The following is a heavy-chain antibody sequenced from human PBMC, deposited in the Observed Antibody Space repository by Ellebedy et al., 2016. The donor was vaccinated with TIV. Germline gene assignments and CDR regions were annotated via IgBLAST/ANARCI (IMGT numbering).Heavy chain of an antibody. CDR2: ISTYNGNT. Sequence: ASVKVSCKASGYTFTSYGIHWVRQAPGQGLQWMGWISTYNGNTDYSQRFQGRVTMTTDTSTSTAYMELRHLRSDDTAIFYCAREVGPAAGTDFWGQGTLVTVSS. D-gene: IGHD6-13*01. CDR3: AREVGPAAGTDF. V-gene: IGHV1-18*04. J-gene: IGHJ4*02. CDR1: GYTFTSYG.